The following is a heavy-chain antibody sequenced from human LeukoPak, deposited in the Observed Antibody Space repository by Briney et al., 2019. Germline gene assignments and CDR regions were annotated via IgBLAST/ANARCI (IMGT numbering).Heavy chain of an antibody. CDR3: ARGKRVGYYFDY. CDR1: GGSISSGGYY. D-gene: IGHD1-1*01. V-gene: IGHV4-31*03. CDR2: IYYSGST. J-gene: IGHJ4*02. Sequence: PSQTLSLTCTVSGGSISSGGYYWSWSRQHPGKGLEWIGYIYYSGSTYYNPSLKSRVTISVDTSKNQFSLKLSSVTAADTAVYYCARGKRVGYYFDYWGQGTLVTVSS.